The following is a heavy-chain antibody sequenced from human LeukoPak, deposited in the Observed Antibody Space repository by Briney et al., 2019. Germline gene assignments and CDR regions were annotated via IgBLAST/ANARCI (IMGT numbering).Heavy chain of an antibody. Sequence: ASVKVSCKASGYSFTSYYIHWVRQAPGQGLEWMGIINPSSGSTRYAQEFQGRVTLTRDTSTSTVYMEVSSLRSEDTAVYYCARDGPGYTSSSTDYMDLWGKGTTVTVSS. CDR1: GYSFTSYY. CDR2: INPSSGST. CDR3: ARDGPGYTSSSTDYMDL. V-gene: IGHV1-46*01. J-gene: IGHJ6*03. D-gene: IGHD6-13*01.